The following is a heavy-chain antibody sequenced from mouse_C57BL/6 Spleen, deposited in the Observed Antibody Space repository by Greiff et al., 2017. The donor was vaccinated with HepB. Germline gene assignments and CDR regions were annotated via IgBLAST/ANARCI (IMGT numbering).Heavy chain of an antibody. CDR3: TTPSAVVAHWYFDV. Sequence: EVQRVESGAELVRPGASVKLSCTASGFNIKDDYMHWVKQRPEQGLEWIGWIDPENGDTEYASKFQGKATITADTSSNTAYLQLSSLTSEDTAVYYCTTPSAVVAHWYFDVWGTGTTVTVSS. D-gene: IGHD1-1*01. V-gene: IGHV14-4*01. J-gene: IGHJ1*03. CDR2: IDPENGDT. CDR1: GFNIKDDY.